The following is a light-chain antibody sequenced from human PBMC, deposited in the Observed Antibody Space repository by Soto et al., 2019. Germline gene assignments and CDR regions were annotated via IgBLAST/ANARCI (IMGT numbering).Light chain of an antibody. J-gene: IGKJ2*01. CDR2: DAS. CDR3: QQRSNWPLYT. V-gene: IGKV3-11*01. Sequence: EIVLTQSPATLSLSPGERATLSCRAGQSVSSYLAWYQQKPGQAPRLLIYDASNRATGIPARFSGSGSGTDFTLTISRLEPEEFAVYYCQQRSNWPLYTFGQGTKLEIK. CDR1: QSVSSY.